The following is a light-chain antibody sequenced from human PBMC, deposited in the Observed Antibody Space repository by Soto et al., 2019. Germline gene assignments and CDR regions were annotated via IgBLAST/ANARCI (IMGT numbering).Light chain of an antibody. CDR2: VAS. V-gene: IGKV1-39*01. Sequence: DIQMTQSPSSLSASVGDRVTITCRASQSISSYLNWYQQKPGKAPNLLIYVASNLQGGVPPRFSGSVSGTEFTLSISSLKPEDLATYYCQQSYITPQTFGQGTKVEIK. CDR3: QQSYITPQT. J-gene: IGKJ1*01. CDR1: QSISSY.